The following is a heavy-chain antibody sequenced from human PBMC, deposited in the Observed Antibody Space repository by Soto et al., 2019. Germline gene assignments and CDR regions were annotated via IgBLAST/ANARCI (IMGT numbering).Heavy chain of an antibody. Sequence: WGSLRLSCVVSGFTFSNFWMSWVRQAPGEGLEWVANIRPDGSEQQYVDYVKGRFTISRDNAKNSLYLQMYSLRADDTAVYYCARYSRSSLDVYWGQGTLVPVSS. D-gene: IGHD2-21*01. CDR1: GFTFSNFW. V-gene: IGHV3-7*01. CDR3: ARYSRSSLDVY. J-gene: IGHJ4*02. CDR2: IRPDGSEQ.